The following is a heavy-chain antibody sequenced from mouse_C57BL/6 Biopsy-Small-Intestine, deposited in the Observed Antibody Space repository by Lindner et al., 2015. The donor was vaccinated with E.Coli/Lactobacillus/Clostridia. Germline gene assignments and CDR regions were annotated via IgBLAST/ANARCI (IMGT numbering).Heavy chain of an antibody. V-gene: IGHV1-9*01. CDR1: GYTFTGYW. CDR3: TTYYSNFGYFDY. CDR2: ILPGSGSV. D-gene: IGHD2-5*01. Sequence: VQLQESGAELMKPGASVKLSCKATGYTFTGYWIEWVKQRPGHGLEWIGEILPGSGSVNFNEKFRNKASFAADTSSNTAYMQLSGLTPEDSAIYFCTTYYSNFGYFDYWGQGTTLTVSS. J-gene: IGHJ2*01.